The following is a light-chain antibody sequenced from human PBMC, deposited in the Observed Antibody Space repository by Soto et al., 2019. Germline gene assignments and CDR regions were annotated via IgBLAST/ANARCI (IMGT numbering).Light chain of an antibody. V-gene: IGKV1-33*01. CDR1: HDITSY. CDR3: QHCDYLPI. CDR2: DAS. Sequence: DIQMTQSPSSLSASVGDRLTITCQASHDITSYLNWYQHKPGKAPKLLIYDASILEAGVPPRFRGSGSGTDFTLTISGLQPEDVATYYCQHCDYLPIFGPGTTVDFK. J-gene: IGKJ3*01.